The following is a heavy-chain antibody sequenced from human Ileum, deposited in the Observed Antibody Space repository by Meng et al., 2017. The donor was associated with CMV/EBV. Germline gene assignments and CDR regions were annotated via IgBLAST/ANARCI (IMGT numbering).Heavy chain of an antibody. CDR1: GDSVSSSY. CDR3: STRQYYSSTICFPFWH. Sequence: SETLSLTCNVSGDSVSSSYWHWIRQSPGKGLEWIGYIYYTVTSNYNPSLKSRSTFSVETSKNQISLRLTSSTAADTGVYYYSTRQYYSSTICFPFWHWGQGALVTVSS. D-gene: IGHD2-2*01. J-gene: IGHJ4*02. V-gene: IGHV4-59*02. CDR2: IYYTVTS.